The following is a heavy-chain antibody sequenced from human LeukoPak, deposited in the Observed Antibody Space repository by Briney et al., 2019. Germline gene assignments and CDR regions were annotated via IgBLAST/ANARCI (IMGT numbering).Heavy chain of an antibody. CDR2: IYNSGST. D-gene: IGHD6-13*01. V-gene: IGHV4-4*07. CDR3: ARSAFLVTAPGLYYFDY. CDR1: GGSISSYY. Sequence: TSETLSLTCTVSGGSISSYYWSWIRQPAGKGLEWIGHIYNSGSTNYNPSLKGRVTMSVATSKNQFSLHLNSVTAADTAVYYCARSAFLVTAPGLYYFDYWGQGTLVAVSS. J-gene: IGHJ4*02.